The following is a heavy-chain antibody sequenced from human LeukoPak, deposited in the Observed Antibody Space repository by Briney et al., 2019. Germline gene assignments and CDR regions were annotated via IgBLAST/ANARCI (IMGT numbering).Heavy chain of an antibody. V-gene: IGHV4-59*11. CDR3: ARGYYDSSGYSNPFDY. Sequence: SETPSLTCTVSGGSISSHYWSWMRRPPGKRLEWIGYINYSGSTNYNPSLKSRVTISVDTSKNQFSLKLSSVTAADTAVYYCARGYYDSSGYSNPFDYWGQGTLVTVSS. J-gene: IGHJ4*02. D-gene: IGHD3-22*01. CDR1: GGSISSHY. CDR2: INYSGST.